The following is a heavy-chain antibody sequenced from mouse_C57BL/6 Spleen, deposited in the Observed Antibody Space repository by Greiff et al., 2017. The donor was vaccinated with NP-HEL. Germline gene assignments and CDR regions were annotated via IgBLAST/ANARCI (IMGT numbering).Heavy chain of an antibody. CDR1: GYAFSSYW. D-gene: IGHD2-4*01. J-gene: IGHJ4*01. V-gene: IGHV1-80*01. Sequence: QVQLKESGAELVKPGASVKISCKASGYAFSSYWMNWVKQRPGKGLAWIGQIYPGDGDTNYNGKFKGKATLTADKSSSTAYMQLSSLTSEDSAVYFCARKDYDGAMDYWGQGTSVTVSS. CDR3: ARKDYDGAMDY. CDR2: IYPGDGDT.